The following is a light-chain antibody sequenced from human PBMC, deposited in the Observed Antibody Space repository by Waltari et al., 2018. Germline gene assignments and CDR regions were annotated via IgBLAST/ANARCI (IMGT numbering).Light chain of an antibody. CDR2: LNSDGSH. CDR1: SGHSSHA. V-gene: IGLV4-69*01. Sequence: QLVLTQSPSASASLGASVKLTCTLSSGHSSHALARHQQQPEKGPRHLMRLNSDGSHTKGDGIPDRFSGSSSGAERYLTISSLQSEDEADYYCQTWATGIRVFGGGTKLTVL. J-gene: IGLJ2*01. CDR3: QTWATGIRV.